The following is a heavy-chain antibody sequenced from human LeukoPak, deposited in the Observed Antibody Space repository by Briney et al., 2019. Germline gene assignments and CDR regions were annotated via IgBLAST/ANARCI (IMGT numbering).Heavy chain of an antibody. V-gene: IGHV3-11*04. CDR1: GFTFSDYY. CDR3: AKGPDLYSSGWSNPCLD. D-gene: IGHD6-19*01. Sequence: PGGSLRLSCAASGFTFSDYYMSWIRQAPGKGLEWVSYISSSGSTIYYADSVKGRFTISRDNSKNTLYLQMNSLRAEDTAVYYCAKGPDLYSSGWSNPCLDWGQGTLVTVSS. J-gene: IGHJ4*02. CDR2: ISSSGSTI.